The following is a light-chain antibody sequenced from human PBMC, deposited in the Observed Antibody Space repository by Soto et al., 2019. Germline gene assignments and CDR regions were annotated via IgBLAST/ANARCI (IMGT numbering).Light chain of an antibody. J-gene: IGKJ1*01. CDR1: QSISSW. V-gene: IGKV1-5*01. CDR2: DAS. Sequence: IQLTQSPSILSASVGDRVTITCRASQSISSWLAWYQQKPGKAPKLLIYDASSLESGVSSRFSGSGSGTEFTLTISSLQPDDFATYYCQQYNSYPRTFGQGTKVDIK. CDR3: QQYNSYPRT.